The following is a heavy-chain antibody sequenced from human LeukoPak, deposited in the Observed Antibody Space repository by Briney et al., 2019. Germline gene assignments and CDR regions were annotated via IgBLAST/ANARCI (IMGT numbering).Heavy chain of an antibody. CDR1: GFTFSSYA. Sequence: GGSLRLSCAASGFTFSSYAMHWVRQAPGKGLEWVAVISYDGSNKYYADSVKGRFTISRDNSKNTLYLQMNSLRAEDTAVYYCARSLQILIDYWGQGALVTVSS. D-gene: IGHD5-24*01. CDR2: ISYDGSNK. CDR3: ARSLQILIDY. J-gene: IGHJ4*02. V-gene: IGHV3-30-3*01.